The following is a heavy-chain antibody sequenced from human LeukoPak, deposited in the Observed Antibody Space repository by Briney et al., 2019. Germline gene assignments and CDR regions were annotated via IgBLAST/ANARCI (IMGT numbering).Heavy chain of an antibody. CDR1: GGTFSSYA. J-gene: IGHJ3*02. CDR2: IIPIFGIA. Sequence: SVKVSCKASGGTFSSYAISWVRQAPGQGLEWMGRIIPIFGIANYAQKFQGRVTITADKSTSTAYMELSSLRSEDTAVYYCASETQLERRGAFDIWGQGTMVTVSS. D-gene: IGHD1-1*01. V-gene: IGHV1-69*04. CDR3: ASETQLERRGAFDI.